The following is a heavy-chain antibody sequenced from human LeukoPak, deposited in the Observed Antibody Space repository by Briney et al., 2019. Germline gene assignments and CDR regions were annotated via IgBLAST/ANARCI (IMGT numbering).Heavy chain of an antibody. CDR2: IIPILGIA. J-gene: IGHJ6*02. V-gene: IGHV1-69*04. Sequence: SVKVSCKASGYTFTSYYIHWVRQAPGQGLEWMGRIIPILGIANYAQKFQGRVTITADKSTSTAYMELSSLRSEDTAVYYCARDCTNGVCPDYYYYGMDVWGQGTTVTVSS. D-gene: IGHD2-8*01. CDR3: ARDCTNGVCPDYYYYGMDV. CDR1: GYTFTSYY.